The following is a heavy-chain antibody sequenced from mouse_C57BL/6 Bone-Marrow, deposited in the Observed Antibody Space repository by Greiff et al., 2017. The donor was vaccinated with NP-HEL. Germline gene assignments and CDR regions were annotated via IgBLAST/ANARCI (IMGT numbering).Heavy chain of an antibody. CDR3: ARDEGLRRAWFAY. Sequence: EVQLQESGGGLVKPGGSLKLSCAASGFTFSSYAMSWVRQTPEKRLEWVATISDGGSYTYYPDNVKGRFTISRDNAKNNLYLQMSHLKSEDTAMYYCARDEGLRRAWFAYWGQGTLVTVSA. CDR2: ISDGGSYT. D-gene: IGHD2-4*01. J-gene: IGHJ3*01. CDR1: GFTFSSYA. V-gene: IGHV5-4*01.